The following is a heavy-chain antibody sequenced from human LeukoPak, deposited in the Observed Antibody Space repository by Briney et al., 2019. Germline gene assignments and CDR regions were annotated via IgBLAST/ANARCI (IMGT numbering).Heavy chain of an antibody. CDR2: IYHSGST. CDR3: ARVAASRAFDI. V-gene: IGHV4-30-2*01. Sequence: TWVRQGPGKGLEWIGYIYHSGSTYYNPSLKSRVTISVDRSKNQFSLKLSSVTAADTAVYYCARVAASRAFDIWGQGTMVTVSS. D-gene: IGHD6-6*01. J-gene: IGHJ3*02.